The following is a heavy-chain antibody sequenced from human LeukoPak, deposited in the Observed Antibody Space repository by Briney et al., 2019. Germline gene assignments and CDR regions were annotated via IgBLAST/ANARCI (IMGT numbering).Heavy chain of an antibody. CDR1: GGSISSGSYY. Sequence: PSETLPLTCTVSGGSISSGSYYWSWIRQPAGKGLEWIGRIYTSGSTNYNPSLKSRVTISVDTSKNQFSLKLSSVTAADTAVYYCARAYYVFWSFFDYWGQGTLVTVSS. CDR3: ARAYYVFWSFFDY. CDR2: IYTSGST. V-gene: IGHV4-61*02. D-gene: IGHD3-3*01. J-gene: IGHJ4*02.